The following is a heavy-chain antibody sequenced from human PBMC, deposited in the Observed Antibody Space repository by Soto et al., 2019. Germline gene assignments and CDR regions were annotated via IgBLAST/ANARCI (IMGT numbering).Heavy chain of an antibody. Sequence: QLQLVQSGTEVKEPGSSVKVSCKASGGTFSTSSFVWVRQGPGQGLEWMGGIIPISTRTNFAQNFEGRVTFSADESTRTTYMELRSLTSDDTAIYYCARDVVRSTAGDFWGQGTLVTVSS. J-gene: IGHJ4*02. V-gene: IGHV1-69*01. CDR3: ARDVVRSTAGDF. CDR2: IIPISTRT. D-gene: IGHD2-15*01. CDR1: GGTFSTSS.